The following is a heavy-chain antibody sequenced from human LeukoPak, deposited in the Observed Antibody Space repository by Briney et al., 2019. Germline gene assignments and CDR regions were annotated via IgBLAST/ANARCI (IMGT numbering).Heavy chain of an antibody. CDR1: GGTFSSYA. D-gene: IGHD5-24*01. J-gene: IGHJ4*02. Sequence: SVKVSCKASGGTFSSYAISWVRQAPGQGLEWMGRIIPIFGTANYAQKFQGRATITTDESTSTAYMELSSLRSEDTAVYYCARDRGWLQTYYFDYWGQGTLVTVSS. CDR2: IIPIFGTA. CDR3: ARDRGWLQTYYFDY. V-gene: IGHV1-69*05.